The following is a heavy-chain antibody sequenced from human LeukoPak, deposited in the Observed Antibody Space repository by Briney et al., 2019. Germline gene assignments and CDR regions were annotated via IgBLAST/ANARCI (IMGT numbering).Heavy chain of an antibody. Sequence: GGSLRLSCAASGFTFSSYWMHWVRQAPGKGLEWVANIKQDGSEKYYVDSVKGRFTISRDNAKNSLYLQMNSLRAEDTAVYYCARDLLQWLAPEDNAFDIWGQGTMVTVSS. CDR3: ARDLLQWLAPEDNAFDI. V-gene: IGHV3-7*01. CDR2: IKQDGSEK. CDR1: GFTFSSYW. D-gene: IGHD6-19*01. J-gene: IGHJ3*02.